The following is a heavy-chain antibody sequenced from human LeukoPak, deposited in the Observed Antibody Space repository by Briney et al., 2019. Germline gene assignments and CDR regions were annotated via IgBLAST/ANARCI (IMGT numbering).Heavy chain of an antibody. D-gene: IGHD1-7*01. J-gene: IGHJ4*02. CDR3: ARSSRELGGYAPWEVMPRFDY. V-gene: IGHV3-48*01. CDR1: GFTLSSYR. CDR2: ISSSSRTI. Sequence: PGGSLRLSCAASGFTLSSYRMNWVRQAPGKGLEWVSYISSSSRTIYYADSVKGRFTISRDKAKNSLYLQMNSLRAEDTAVYYCARSSRELGGYAPWEVMPRFDYWGQGTLVTVSS.